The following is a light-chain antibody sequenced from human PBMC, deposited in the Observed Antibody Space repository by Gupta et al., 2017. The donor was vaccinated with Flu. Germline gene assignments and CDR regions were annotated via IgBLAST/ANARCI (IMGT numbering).Light chain of an antibody. V-gene: IGKV4-1*01. CDR1: QSVLYNSNNKNY. CDR3: QQDYSSPYI. CDR2: WAS. Sequence: DIVMTQSPESLAVSPGERATINCRSSQSVLYNSNNKNYLAWYQQKPGQPPKLLIYWASTRESGVPDRFSGSGSGTDFTLTISSLQAEDVALYYCQQDYSSPYIFGQGTKLEIK. J-gene: IGKJ2*01.